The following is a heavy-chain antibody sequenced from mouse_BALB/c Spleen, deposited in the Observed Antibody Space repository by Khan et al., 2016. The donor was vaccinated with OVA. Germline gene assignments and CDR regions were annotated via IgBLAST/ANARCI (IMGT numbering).Heavy chain of an antibody. D-gene: IGHD2-10*01. CDR3: ARETAYYGNYEAMDY. Sequence: VQLQESGPGLVAPSQSLSITCTVSGFSLTNYGVNWVRQPPGKGLEWLGIIWAGGSTNYHSALMSRVSIRKDNAKSQVFLKMNSLQTDDTAMYYCARETAYYGNYEAMDYWGQGTSVTVSS. J-gene: IGHJ4*01. V-gene: IGHV2-9*02. CDR2: IWAGGST. CDR1: GFSLTNYG.